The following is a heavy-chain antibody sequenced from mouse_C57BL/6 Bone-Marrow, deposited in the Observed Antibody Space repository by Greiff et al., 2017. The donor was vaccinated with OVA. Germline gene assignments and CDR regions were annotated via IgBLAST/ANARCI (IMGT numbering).Heavy chain of an antibody. CDR2: ISSGGSYT. V-gene: IGHV5-6*01. J-gene: IGHJ3*01. CDR3: ARRGYYGSSYVEFAY. CDR1: GFTFSSYG. Sequence: EVQRVESGGDLVKPGGSLKLSCAASGFTFSSYGMSWVRQTPDKRLEWVATISSGGSYTYYPDSVKGRFTISRDNAKNTLYLQMSSLKSEDTAMYYCARRGYYGSSYVEFAYWGQGTLVTVSA. D-gene: IGHD1-1*01.